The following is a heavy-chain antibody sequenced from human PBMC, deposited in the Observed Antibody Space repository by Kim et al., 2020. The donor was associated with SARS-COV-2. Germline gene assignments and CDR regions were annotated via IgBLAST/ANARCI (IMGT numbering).Heavy chain of an antibody. Sequence: AVKGRFIVSRDNSKNTMSLQMNSLRVEDTAVYYCVKDKSFYSKSWGNVFEVWGQGTMVTVSS. J-gene: IGHJ3*01. CDR3: VKDKSFYSKSWGNVFEV. D-gene: IGHD3-16*01. V-gene: IGHV3-23*01.